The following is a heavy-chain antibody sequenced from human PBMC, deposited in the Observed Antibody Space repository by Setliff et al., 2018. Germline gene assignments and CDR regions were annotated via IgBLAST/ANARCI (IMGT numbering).Heavy chain of an antibody. Sequence: PGESLKISCKGSGYSFTDYWIAWVRQTPGKGQEWMGTIYPGNADTRYSPSFQGQVTISTDTSINTAFLQWNNLKASDTAVYYCARRGERFFNWFDPWGQGTLVTVSS. CDR2: IYPGNADT. D-gene: IGHD2-21*01. J-gene: IGHJ5*02. V-gene: IGHV5-51*01. CDR1: GYSFTDYW. CDR3: ARRGERFFNWFDP.